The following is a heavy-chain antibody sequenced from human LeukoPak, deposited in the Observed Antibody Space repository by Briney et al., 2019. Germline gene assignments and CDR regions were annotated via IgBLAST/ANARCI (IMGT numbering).Heavy chain of an antibody. CDR3: ARVRNSSGRYYYYYYYMDV. CDR1: GYTFTSYD. J-gene: IGHJ6*03. D-gene: IGHD3-22*01. V-gene: IGHV1-8*01. Sequence: GASVKVSCKASGYTFTSYDINWVRQATGQGLEWMGWMNPNSGNTGYAQKFQGRVTMTRNTSISTAYMELSSLRSEDTAVYYCARVRNSSGRYYYYYYYMDVWGKGTTVTVSS. CDR2: MNPNSGNT.